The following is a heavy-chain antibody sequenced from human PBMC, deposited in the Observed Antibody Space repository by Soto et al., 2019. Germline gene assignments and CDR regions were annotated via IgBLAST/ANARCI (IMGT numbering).Heavy chain of an antibody. CDR1: GYTFTSYD. Sequence: QVQLVQSGAEVKKPGASVKVSCKASGYTFTSYDINWVRQATGQGLEWMGWMNPNSGNTGYAQKFQGRVTMTRNTSISTAYMELSSLRSEDTAVYYCARGGVFFFAAPTNPFDYWGQVTLVTVSS. D-gene: IGHD3-10*01. CDR3: ARGGVFFFAAPTNPFDY. V-gene: IGHV1-8*01. J-gene: IGHJ4*02. CDR2: MNPNSGNT.